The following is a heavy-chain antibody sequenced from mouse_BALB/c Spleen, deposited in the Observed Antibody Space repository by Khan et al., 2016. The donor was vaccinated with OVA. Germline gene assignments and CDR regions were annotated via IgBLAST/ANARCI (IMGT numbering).Heavy chain of an antibody. V-gene: IGHV3-2*02. D-gene: IGHD1-1*01. CDR3: ARSGTITTVVATDFDY. CDR1: GYSITSDYA. CDR2: IKYSGST. Sequence: EVELVESGPGLVKPSQSLSLTCTVTGYSITSDYAWNWIRQFPGNKLEWMGYIKYSGSTSYNPSLKSRISITRDTSKNQFFLQLNSVTTEDTATYYGARSGTITTVVATDFDYWGQGTTLTVSS. J-gene: IGHJ2*01.